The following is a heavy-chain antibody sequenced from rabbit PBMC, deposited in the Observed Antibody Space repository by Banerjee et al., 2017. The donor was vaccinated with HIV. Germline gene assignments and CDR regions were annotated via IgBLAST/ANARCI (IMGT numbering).Heavy chain of an antibody. D-gene: IGHD4-1*01. Sequence: QSLEESGGDLVQPEGSLTLTCTASGFSFISNAMCWVRQAPGKGLEWIACIYSGSNGNAYYASWAKGRFTISKASWTTVTLQMTSLTAADTASYFCARDLAGVIGWNFNLWGPGTLVTVS. J-gene: IGHJ4*01. V-gene: IGHV1S40*01. CDR3: ARDLAGVIGWNFNL. CDR1: GFSFISNA. CDR2: IYSGSNGNA.